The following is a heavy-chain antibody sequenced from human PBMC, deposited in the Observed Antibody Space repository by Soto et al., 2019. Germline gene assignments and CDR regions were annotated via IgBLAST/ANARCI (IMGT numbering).Heavy chain of an antibody. V-gene: IGHV3-30*18. D-gene: IGHD4-17*01. Sequence: QVQLVESGGGVVQPGRSLRLSCAASGFTFSNYGMHWVRQAPGKGLEWVAVISYDGSNKYYADSVKGRFTISRDNSKNTXNLQMNSLRAEDTAVYYCAKILQLGDYAFYYYGMDVWGQGTTVTVSS. J-gene: IGHJ6*02. CDR1: GFTFSNYG. CDR3: AKILQLGDYAFYYYGMDV. CDR2: ISYDGSNK.